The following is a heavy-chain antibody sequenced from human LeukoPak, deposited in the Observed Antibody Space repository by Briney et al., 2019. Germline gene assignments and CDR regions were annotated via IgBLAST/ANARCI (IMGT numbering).Heavy chain of an antibody. CDR2: ISGSGGST. J-gene: IGHJ6*03. D-gene: IGHD2-15*01. CDR1: GFTFSSYG. Sequence: GGTLRLSCAASGFTFSSYGMSWVRQAPGKGLEWVSAISGSGGSTYYADSVKGRFTISRDNSKNTLYLQMNSLRAEDTAIYYCAKNGDRGAYCTGGTCYPYFYYYMDVWGKGTTVTI. CDR3: AKNGDRGAYCTGGTCYPYFYYYMDV. V-gene: IGHV3-23*01.